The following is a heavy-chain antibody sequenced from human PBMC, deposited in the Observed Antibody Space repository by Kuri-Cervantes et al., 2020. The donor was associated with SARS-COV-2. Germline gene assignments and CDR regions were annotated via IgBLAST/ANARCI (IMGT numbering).Heavy chain of an antibody. J-gene: IGHJ5*02. CDR1: GFMLSNYW. CDR3: ARDKFGTYDHDGGGYYTSSDHWFDH. CDR2: VKADGSET. V-gene: IGHV3-7*05. D-gene: IGHD3-22*01. Sequence: GESLKISCAAPGFMLSNYWMNWVRQPKGKGLEWVAKVKADGSETYYADSVKGRFIVSRDNVKKSLDLQMNSLRLEDTAIYYCARDKFGTYDHDGGGYYTSSDHWFDHWGQGTWVTVSS.